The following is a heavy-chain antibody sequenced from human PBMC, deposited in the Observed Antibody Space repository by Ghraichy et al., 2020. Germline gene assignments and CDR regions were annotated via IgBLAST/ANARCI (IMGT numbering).Heavy chain of an antibody. CDR1: GYTFTSYY. CDR2: INPSGGST. D-gene: IGHD3-9*01. Sequence: ASVKVSCKASGYTFTSYYMHWVRQAPGHGLEWMGIINPSGGSTSYAQKFQGRVTMTRDTSTSTVYMELSSLRSEDTAVYYCARVLKYYDILTGYYTPSYYYGMDVWGQGTTVTVSS. CDR3: ARVLKYYDILTGYYTPSYYYGMDV. J-gene: IGHJ6*02. V-gene: IGHV1-46*01.